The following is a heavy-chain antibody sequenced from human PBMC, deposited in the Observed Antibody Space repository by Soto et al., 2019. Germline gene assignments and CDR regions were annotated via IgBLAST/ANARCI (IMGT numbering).Heavy chain of an antibody. J-gene: IGHJ6*02. CDR2: INPNSGGT. V-gene: IGHV1-2*02. CDR1: GYTFTGYY. Sequence: ASVKVSCKASGYTFTGYYMHWVRQAPGQGLEWMGWINPNSGGTNYAQKFQGRVTMTRDTSISTAYMELSRLRSDDTAVYYCARAGRPMDAMPSRYYGMDVWGQGTTVTVSS. CDR3: ARAGRPMDAMPSRYYGMDV. D-gene: IGHD2-2*01.